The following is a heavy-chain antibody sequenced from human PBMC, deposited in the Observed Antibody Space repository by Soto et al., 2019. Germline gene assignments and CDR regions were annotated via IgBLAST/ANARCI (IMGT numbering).Heavy chain of an antibody. CDR3: ARELYYDILTGYPQYYFDY. CDR1: GGSISSGGYY. Sequence: QVQLQESGPGLVKPSQTLSLTCTVSGGSISSGGYYWSWIRQHPGKGLEWIGYIYYSGSTYYNPSLKSRVTMSVDTSKNQFSLKLSSVTAADTAVYYCARELYYDILTGYPQYYFDYWGQGTLVTVSS. CDR2: IYYSGST. J-gene: IGHJ4*02. V-gene: IGHV4-31*03. D-gene: IGHD3-9*01.